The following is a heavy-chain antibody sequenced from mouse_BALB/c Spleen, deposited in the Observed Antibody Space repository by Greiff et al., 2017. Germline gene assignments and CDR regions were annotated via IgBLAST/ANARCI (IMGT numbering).Heavy chain of an antibody. CDR2: IRNKANGYTT. D-gene: IGHD1-1*01. J-gene: IGHJ3*01. CDR1: GFTFTDYY. CDR3: ARDMYYGSSGFAY. V-gene: IGHV7-3*02. Sequence: DVQLVESGGGLVQPGGSLRLSCATSGFTFTDYYMSWVRQPPGKALEWLGFIRNKANGYTTEYSASVKGRFTISRDNSQSILYLQMNTLRAEDSATYYCARDMYYGSSGFAYWGQGTLVTVSA.